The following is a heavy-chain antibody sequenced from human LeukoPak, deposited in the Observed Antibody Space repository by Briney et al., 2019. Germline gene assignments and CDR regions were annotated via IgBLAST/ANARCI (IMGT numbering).Heavy chain of an antibody. CDR2: IYYSGST. Sequence: SSETLSLTCTVSGGSISSYYWSWIRQPPGKGLEWIGYIYYSGSTNYNTSLKSRVTISVNTSKNHFSLKLSSVTAADTAVYYCASTKPYYGSGRGWFDPWGQGTLVTVSS. CDR3: ASTKPYYGSGRGWFDP. CDR1: GGSISSYY. J-gene: IGHJ5*02. V-gene: IGHV4-59*01. D-gene: IGHD3-10*01.